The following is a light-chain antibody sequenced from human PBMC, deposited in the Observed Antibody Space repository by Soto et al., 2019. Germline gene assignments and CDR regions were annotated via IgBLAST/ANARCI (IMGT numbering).Light chain of an antibody. Sequence: TRWASALSAAVGDRVTITCRASQSISSYLNWYQQKPGKAPKRLIYAASSLQSGVPSRFSGSGYGTEFTLTITTLQPDHLAPSSCLQHPRSPSIDFAQGTRLEIK. V-gene: IGKV1-17*01. CDR3: LQHPRSPSID. CDR2: AAS. J-gene: IGKJ5*01. CDR1: QSISSY.